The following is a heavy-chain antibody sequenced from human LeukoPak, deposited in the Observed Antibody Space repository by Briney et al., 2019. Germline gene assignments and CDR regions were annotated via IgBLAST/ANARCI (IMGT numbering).Heavy chain of an antibody. V-gene: IGHV4-59*08. J-gene: IGHJ5*02. Sequence: SETLSLTCTVSGGSISSYYWSWIRQPPGKGLEWIGYIYYSGSTNYNPSLKSRVTISVDTSKNQFSLKLSSVTAVDTAVYYCARHGKGYYDSSGDDWFDPWGQGTLVTVSS. CDR2: IYYSGST. D-gene: IGHD3-22*01. CDR1: GGSISSYY. CDR3: ARHGKGYYDSSGDDWFDP.